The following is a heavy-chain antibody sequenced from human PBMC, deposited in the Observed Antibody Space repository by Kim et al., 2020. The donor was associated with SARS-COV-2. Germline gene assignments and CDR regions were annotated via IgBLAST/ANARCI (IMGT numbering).Heavy chain of an antibody. J-gene: IGHJ6*02. CDR2: IYYSGST. D-gene: IGHD3-10*01. V-gene: IGHV4-39*01. Sequence: SETLSLTCTVSGGSISSSSYYWGWIRQPPGKGLEWIGSIYYSGSTYYNPSLKSRVTISVDTSKNQFSLKLSSVTAADTAVYYWASPYYYGSGSYYRPYYYYGMDVWGQGTTVTVSS. CDR1: GGSISSSSYY. CDR3: ASPYYYGSGSYYRPYYYYGMDV.